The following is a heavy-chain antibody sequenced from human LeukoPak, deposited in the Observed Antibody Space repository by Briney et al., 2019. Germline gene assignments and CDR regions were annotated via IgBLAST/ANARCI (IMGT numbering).Heavy chain of an antibody. V-gene: IGHV3-23*01. D-gene: IGHD3-9*01. CDR2: ISGGGGSA. Sequence: QPGGSLRLSCAGSGFTFSSYPMSWVRQAPAKGLQWVSAISGGGGSAYYADSVKGRFTISRDNSKGTLYLQMNSLRAEDTAVYYCAKSPGASILTGYYIYWGQGTLVTVSS. CDR1: GFTFSSYP. J-gene: IGHJ4*02. CDR3: AKSPGASILTGYYIY.